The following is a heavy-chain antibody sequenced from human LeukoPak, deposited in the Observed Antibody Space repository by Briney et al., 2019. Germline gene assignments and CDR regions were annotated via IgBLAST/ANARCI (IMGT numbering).Heavy chain of an antibody. CDR1: GFNFSTYA. Sequence: GDSLRLSCAASGFNFSTYAISWVRQPPGKGLDWVSSTWSNSVWTHYADSVKGRFTISRDNSKNTLYLEMHSLRADDTAVYYCAKYCAAWGEGTLVTVSS. J-gene: IGHJ5*02. CDR3: AKYCAA. V-gene: IGHV3-23*01. CDR2: TWSNSVWT. D-gene: IGHD2-21*01.